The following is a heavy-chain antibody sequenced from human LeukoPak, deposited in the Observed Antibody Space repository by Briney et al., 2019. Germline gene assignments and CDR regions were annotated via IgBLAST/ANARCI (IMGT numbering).Heavy chain of an antibody. V-gene: IGHV3-48*04. CDR2: ISSSGRKM. CDR3: ARGPRDPTEYCSRGACAPTYEV. D-gene: IGHD2-15*01. Sequence: PGGSLRLSYAASGFTFSSYSMNWVRQAPGKGLEYLSYISSSGRKMYYADSVKGSFTIFRDNAKNSLYLQMNSLRADDTAIYYCARGPRDPTEYCSRGACAPTYEVWGQGALVTVSS. J-gene: IGHJ4*02. CDR1: GFTFSSYS.